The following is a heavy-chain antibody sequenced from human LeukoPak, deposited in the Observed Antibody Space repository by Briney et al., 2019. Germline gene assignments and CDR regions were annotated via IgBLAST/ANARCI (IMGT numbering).Heavy chain of an antibody. CDR3: ARDSLYSSSWYSWFDP. Sequence: ASVKVSCKASGGTFSSHAISWVRQAPGQGLEWMGWISAYNGNTNYAQKLQGRVTMTTDTSTSTAYMELRSLRSDDTAVYYCARDSLYSSSWYSWFDPWGQGTLVTVSS. D-gene: IGHD6-13*01. J-gene: IGHJ5*02. CDR1: GGTFSSHA. CDR2: ISAYNGNT. V-gene: IGHV1-18*01.